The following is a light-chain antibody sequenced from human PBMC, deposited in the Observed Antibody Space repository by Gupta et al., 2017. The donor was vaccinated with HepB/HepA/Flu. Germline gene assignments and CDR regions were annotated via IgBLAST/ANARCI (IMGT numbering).Light chain of an antibody. J-gene: IGKJ1*01. CDR2: GAS. CDR1: QSISSSY. CDR3: QQDGRSPWT. Sequence: DIVLTQSPGTRSLSPGERATLSCRASQSISSSYLAWYQQKPGQAPRLLIYGASSRAAGVPDRFSGSGSGREFSLTISRLEPEDFAVYYCQQDGRSPWTFGQGTKVEI. V-gene: IGKV3-20*01.